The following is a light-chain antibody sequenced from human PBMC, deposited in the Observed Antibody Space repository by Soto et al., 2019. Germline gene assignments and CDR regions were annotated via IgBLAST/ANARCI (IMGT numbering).Light chain of an antibody. CDR1: SSNIGSNY. J-gene: IGLJ3*02. V-gene: IGLV1-47*01. Sequence: QSVLTQPPSASGTPGQRVTISCSGSSSNIGSNYGYWYQQLPGTAPKLLIYRNNQRPSGVPDRFSGSKSGTSASLAISGLRSEDEADYYCAAWDDSLSGVVFGGGTKVNVL. CDR3: AAWDDSLSGVV. CDR2: RNN.